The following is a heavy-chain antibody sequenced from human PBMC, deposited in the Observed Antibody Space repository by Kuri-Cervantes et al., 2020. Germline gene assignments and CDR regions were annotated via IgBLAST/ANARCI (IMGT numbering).Heavy chain of an antibody. CDR2: IKQDGSEK. CDR3: ARDSMPYYYYDSSGYDY. CDR1: GFTFSSYW. J-gene: IGHJ4*02. V-gene: IGHV3-7*01. Sequence: GGSLRLSCAASGFTFSSYWMSWVRQAPGKGLEWVANIKQDGSEKYYVGSVKGRFTISRDNAKNTLYLQMNSLRAEDTAVYYCARDSMPYYYYDSSGYDYWGQGTLVTVSS. D-gene: IGHD3-22*01.